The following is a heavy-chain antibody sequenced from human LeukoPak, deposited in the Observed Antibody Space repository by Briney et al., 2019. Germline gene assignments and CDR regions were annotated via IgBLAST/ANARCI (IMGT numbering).Heavy chain of an antibody. CDR2: IYYSGST. Sequence: PSETLSLTCTVSGGSISSYYWSWIRQPPGKGLEWIGYIYYSGSTNYNPSLESRVTISVDTSKNQFSLKLSSVTAADTAVYYCARLWFGELFPSYWYFDLWGRGTLVTVSS. CDR3: ARLWFGELFPSYWYFDL. D-gene: IGHD3-10*01. CDR1: GGSISSYY. V-gene: IGHV4-59*08. J-gene: IGHJ2*01.